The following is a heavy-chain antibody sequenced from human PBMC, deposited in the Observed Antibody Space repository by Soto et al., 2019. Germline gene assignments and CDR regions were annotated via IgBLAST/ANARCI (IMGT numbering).Heavy chain of an antibody. CDR2: IYYSGST. CDR3: ARPRLIYGDYDY. D-gene: IGHD4-17*01. CDR1: GGSISSSSYY. Sequence: SETLSLTCTVSGGSISSSSYYWGWIRQPPGKGLEWIGSIYYSGSTYYNPSLKSRVTISVDTSKNQFSLKLSSVTAADTAVYYCARPRLIYGDYDYWGQGTLVTVSS. J-gene: IGHJ4*02. V-gene: IGHV4-39*01.